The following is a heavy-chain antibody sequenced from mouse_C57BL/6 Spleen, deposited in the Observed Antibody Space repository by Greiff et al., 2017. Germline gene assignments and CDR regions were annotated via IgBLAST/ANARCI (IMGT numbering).Heavy chain of an antibody. CDR1: GYTFTSYW. CDR2: IYPGNSDT. D-gene: IGHD1-1*01. V-gene: IGHV1-5*01. J-gene: IGHJ2*01. CDR3: TRKEVLPEGYCDY. Sequence: VQLQQSGTVLARPGASVKMSCKTSGYTFTSYWMHWVKQRPGQGLEWIGAIYPGNSDTSYNQKFKGKAKLTAVTSASTAYMELSSLTNEDSAVYYCTRKEVLPEGYCDYWGQGTTLTVSS.